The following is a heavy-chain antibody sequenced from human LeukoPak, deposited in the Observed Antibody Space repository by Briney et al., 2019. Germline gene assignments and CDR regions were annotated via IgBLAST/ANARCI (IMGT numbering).Heavy chain of an antibody. D-gene: IGHD3-10*02. CDR2: ISYDGSNK. CDR3: ARDRSLITIFYYFDY. CDR1: GFTFSSYA. Sequence: PGGSLRLSCAASGFTFSSYAMHWVRQAPGKGLEWVAVISYDGSNKYYADSVKGRFTISRDNSKNTLYLQMNSLRAEDTAVYYCARDRSLITIFYYFDYWGQGTLVTVSS. J-gene: IGHJ4*02. V-gene: IGHV3-30-3*01.